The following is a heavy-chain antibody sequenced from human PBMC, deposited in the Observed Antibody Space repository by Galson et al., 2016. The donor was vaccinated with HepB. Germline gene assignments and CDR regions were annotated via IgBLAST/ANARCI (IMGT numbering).Heavy chain of an antibody. D-gene: IGHD3-9*01. V-gene: IGHV4-59*01. CDR2: IHYSGTT. Sequence: QAPGKGPEWIGYIHYSGTTNYKSSLESRVTISIDTSKAQLSLKLTSVTAADTAVYFCATIESGRRFFESWGQGILVTVSS. J-gene: IGHJ4*02. CDR3: ATIESGRRFFES.